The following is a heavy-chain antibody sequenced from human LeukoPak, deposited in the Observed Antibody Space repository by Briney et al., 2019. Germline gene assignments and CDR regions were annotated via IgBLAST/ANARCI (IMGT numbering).Heavy chain of an antibody. D-gene: IGHD5-18*01. CDR3: ASYARDGTAMVPDY. V-gene: IGHV3-30*02. CDR1: GFTFCSYG. J-gene: IGHJ4*02. Sequence: GGSLRLSCAASGFTFCSYGMHWVRQAPGKGLEWVAFIRYDGSNKYYADSVKGRFTISRDNSKNTLYLQMNSLRAEVTAVYYCASYARDGTAMVPDYWGQGTLVTVSS. CDR2: IRYDGSNK.